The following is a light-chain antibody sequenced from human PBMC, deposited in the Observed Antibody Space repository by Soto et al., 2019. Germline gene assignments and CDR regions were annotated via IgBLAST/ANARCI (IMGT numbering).Light chain of an antibody. CDR1: SSDVGSYNL. CDR3: CSYAGSSNYV. V-gene: IGLV2-23*01. J-gene: IGLJ1*01. CDR2: EGT. Sequence: QSALTQPASVSGSPGQSITISCTGTSSDVGSYNLVSWYQQHPGKAPKLMIYEGTKRPSGVPNRFSGSKSGNTASLTISGLQAEDEADYYCCSYAGSSNYVFGTGTKLTVL.